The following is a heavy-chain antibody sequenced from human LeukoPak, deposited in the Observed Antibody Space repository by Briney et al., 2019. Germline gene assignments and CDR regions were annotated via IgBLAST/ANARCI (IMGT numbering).Heavy chain of an antibody. V-gene: IGHV3-23*01. CDR2: ISGSGGNT. Sequence: PGGSLRLSCAASGFTFSSYAMSWVRQAPGKGLEWISIISGSGGNTYHADSVKGRFTISRDNSKNTLYLQMNSLGAEDTAVYYCAKDPRFSYCSSTTCAYAFDIWGQGTMVTVSS. CDR1: GFTFSSYA. D-gene: IGHD2-2*01. CDR3: AKDPRFSYCSSTTCAYAFDI. J-gene: IGHJ3*02.